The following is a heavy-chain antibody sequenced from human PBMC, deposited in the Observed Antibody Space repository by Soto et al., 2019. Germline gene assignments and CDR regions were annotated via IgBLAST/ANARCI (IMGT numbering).Heavy chain of an antibody. CDR2: IIPIFGTA. D-gene: IGHD4-17*01. CDR3: ASSSYYGDYAYFDY. CDR1: GGTFSSYA. V-gene: IGHV1-69*13. Sequence: SVKVSCKASGGTFSSYAISWVRQAPGQGLEWMGGIIPIFGTANYAQKFQGRVTITADESTSTAYMELSSPRSEDTAVYYCASSSYYGDYAYFDYWGQGTLVTVSS. J-gene: IGHJ4*02.